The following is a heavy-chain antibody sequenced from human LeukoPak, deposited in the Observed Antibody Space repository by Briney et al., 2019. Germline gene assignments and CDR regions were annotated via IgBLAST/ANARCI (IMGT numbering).Heavy chain of an antibody. J-gene: IGHJ6*03. Sequence: ASVKVSCKASGYTFTSYGISWVRQAPGQGLEWMGWISAYNGNTNYAQKFQGRVTMTTGTSTSTADMELRSLRSDDTAVYYCARDGSATYDFWSGSYPEWADYYYFYMDVWGKGTTVTVSS. CDR2: ISAYNGNT. V-gene: IGHV1-18*01. CDR3: ARDGSATYDFWSGSYPEWADYYYFYMDV. CDR1: GYTFTSYG. D-gene: IGHD3-3*01.